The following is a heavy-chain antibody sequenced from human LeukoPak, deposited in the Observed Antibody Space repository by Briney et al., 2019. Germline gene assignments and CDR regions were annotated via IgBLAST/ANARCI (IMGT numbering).Heavy chain of an antibody. CDR3: TSRDCSSTSCYRDPTYYYYYMDV. Sequence: GESLKLSCAASGFTFSGSAMHWVRQASGKGLEWVGRIKSKANSYATAYAASVKGRFTISRDDSKNTAYLQMNSLKTEGTAVYYCTSRDCSSTSCYRDPTYYYYYMDVWGKGTTVTVSS. CDR1: GFTFSGSA. J-gene: IGHJ6*03. V-gene: IGHV3-73*01. CDR2: IKSKANSYAT. D-gene: IGHD2-2*01.